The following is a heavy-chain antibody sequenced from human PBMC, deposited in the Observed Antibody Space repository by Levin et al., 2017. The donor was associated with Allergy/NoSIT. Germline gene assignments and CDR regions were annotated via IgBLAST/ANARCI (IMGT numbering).Heavy chain of an antibody. V-gene: IGHV3-23*01. CDR1: GFTFSTYA. CDR3: AKSAMVRAFDI. J-gene: IGHJ3*02. D-gene: IGHD2-8*01. Sequence: GESLKISCAASGFTFSTYAMSWVRQAPGKGLEWVSAIHASGGGTYYADSVKGRFTISRDNSTNTVYLQMNSLRAEDTALYYCAKSAMVRAFDIWGQGTMVTVSS. CDR2: IHASGGGT.